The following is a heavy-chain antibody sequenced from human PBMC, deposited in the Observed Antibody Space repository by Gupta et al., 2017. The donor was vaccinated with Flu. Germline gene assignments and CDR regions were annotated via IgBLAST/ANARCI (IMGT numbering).Heavy chain of an antibody. Sequence: EVQLVESGGGLVQPGGSLRLSCEASGFIFSNYWTGWVRQAPGKGLEWVANIKKDGSEKNFVDSVKGRFTISRDNAKNSVYLQMTSLKVEDTAMYYCAREPGRAATDFWGQGTLVTVSS. CDR1: GFIFSNYW. D-gene: IGHD6-13*01. CDR2: IKKDGSEK. CDR3: AREPGRAATDF. V-gene: IGHV3-7*01. J-gene: IGHJ4*02.